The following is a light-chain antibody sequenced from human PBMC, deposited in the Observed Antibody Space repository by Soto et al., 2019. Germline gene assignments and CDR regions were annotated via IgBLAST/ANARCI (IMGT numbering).Light chain of an antibody. J-gene: IGKJ5*01. CDR3: QQYNNWPFS. CDR2: DTS. CDR1: QGIGDT. Sequence: EIVMTQSPATLSVSPGEGATLSCRASQGIGDTLAWYQQKPGQTPRLLIYDTSIRATGVPAGFSGTGSETDFTLTISGLQSEDSAVYFCQQYNNWPFSFGQGTRLEIK. V-gene: IGKV3-15*01.